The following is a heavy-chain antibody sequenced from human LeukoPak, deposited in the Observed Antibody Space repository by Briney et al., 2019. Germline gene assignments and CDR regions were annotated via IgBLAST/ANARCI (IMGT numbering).Heavy chain of an antibody. CDR1: GFTFSSYG. CDR3: AKAAYIVATIRGYYMDV. V-gene: IGHV3-30*02. J-gene: IGHJ6*03. D-gene: IGHD5-12*01. CDR2: IRYDGSNK. Sequence: QTGGSLRLSCAASGFTFSSYGMHWVRQAPGKGLEWVAFIRYDGSNKYYADSVKGQFTISRDNSKNTLYLQMNSLRAEDTAVYYCAKAAYIVATIRGYYMDVWGKGTTVTISS.